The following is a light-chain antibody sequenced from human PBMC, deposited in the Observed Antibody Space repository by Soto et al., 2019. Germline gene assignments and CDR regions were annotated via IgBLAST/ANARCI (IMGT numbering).Light chain of an antibody. CDR1: QSVSNNY. CDR2: GAS. J-gene: IGKJ1*01. Sequence: GVTQSPGTLSLSTGERATLSCRASQSVSNNYLAWYQQKPGQAPRLLIYGASNRATGIPDRFSGSGSGTDFTLTISSLEPEDFAVYYCQQRTNWTWPFGQGTKADI. CDR3: QQRTNWTWP. V-gene: IGKV3D-20*02.